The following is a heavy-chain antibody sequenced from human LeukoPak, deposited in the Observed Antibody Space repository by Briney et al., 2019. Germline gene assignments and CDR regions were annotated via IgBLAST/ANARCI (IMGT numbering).Heavy chain of an antibody. D-gene: IGHD6-13*01. V-gene: IGHV4-59*01. CDR2: MYYSGST. CDR3: ASQQLAAYYFDY. Sequence: SETLSLTCTGSGGSISSYYWSWLRQPPGKGLEWIGYMYYSGSTNYNPSIKSRLTITVDTSKNNFSLKLISVPAADTAVYYCASQQLAAYYFDYWGQGTLVTVSS. J-gene: IGHJ4*02. CDR1: GGSISSYY.